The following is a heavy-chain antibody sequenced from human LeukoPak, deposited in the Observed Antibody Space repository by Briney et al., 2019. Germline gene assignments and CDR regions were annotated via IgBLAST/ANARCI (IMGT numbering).Heavy chain of an antibody. CDR2: MNPNSGNT. J-gene: IGHJ6*03. CDR1: GYTFTSYD. Sequence: ASVKVSCKASGYTFTSYDINWVRQATGQGLEWMGWMNPNSGNTGYAQKFQGRVTMTRNTSISTAYMEVSSLRYEDTAVYYCARRTVDNSYYYYMDVWGKGTTVTVSS. CDR3: ARRTVDNSYYYYMDV. D-gene: IGHD6-19*01. V-gene: IGHV1-8*01.